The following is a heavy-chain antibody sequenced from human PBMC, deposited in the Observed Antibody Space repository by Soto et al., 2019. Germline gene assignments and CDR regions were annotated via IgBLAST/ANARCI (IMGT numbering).Heavy chain of an antibody. CDR1: GGSISSGGYY. Sequence: TLSLTCTVSGGSISSGGYYWSWIRQHPGKGLEWIGYIYYSGSTYYNPSLKSRVTISVDTSKNQFSLKLSSVTAADTAVYYCARDLSSGWYSNWFDPWGQGTLVTVSS. D-gene: IGHD6-19*01. CDR3: ARDLSSGWYSNWFDP. J-gene: IGHJ5*02. CDR2: IYYSGST. V-gene: IGHV4-31*03.